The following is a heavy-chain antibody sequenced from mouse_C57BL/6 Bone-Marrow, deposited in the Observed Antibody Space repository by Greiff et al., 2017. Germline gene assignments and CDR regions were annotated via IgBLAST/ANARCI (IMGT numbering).Heavy chain of an antibody. D-gene: IGHD1-1*01. CDR3: TRCYYYGGSWFAY. V-gene: IGHV1-15*01. J-gene: IGHJ3*01. CDR2: IDPETGGT. Sequence: QVQLQQSGAELVRPGASVTLSCKASGYTFTDYEMHWVKQTPVHGLEWIGAIDPETGGTAYNQKFKGKAILPADKSSSTAYMALRSLTSEDSAIYFCTRCYYYGGSWFAYWGQGTLVTVSA. CDR1: GYTFTDYE.